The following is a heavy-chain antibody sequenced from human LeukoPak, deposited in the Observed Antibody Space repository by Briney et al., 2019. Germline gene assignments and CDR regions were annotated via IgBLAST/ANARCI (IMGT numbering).Heavy chain of an antibody. V-gene: IGHV1-69-2*01. CDR3: ATDRSPGIAAAGY. J-gene: IGHJ4*02. Sequence: ASVKVSXTVSGYTFTDYYMHWVQQAPGKGLEWMGLVDPEDGETIYAEKFQGRVTITADTSTDTAYMELSSLRSEDTAVYYCATDRSPGIAAAGYWGQGTLVTVSS. CDR1: GYTFTDYY. D-gene: IGHD6-13*01. CDR2: VDPEDGET.